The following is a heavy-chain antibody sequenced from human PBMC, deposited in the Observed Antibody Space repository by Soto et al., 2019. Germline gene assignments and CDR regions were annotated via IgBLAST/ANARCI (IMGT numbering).Heavy chain of an antibody. D-gene: IGHD1-1*01. CDR1: GGSVSSGSFY. J-gene: IGHJ6*02. Sequence: SDTLSLTCTVAGGSVSSGSFYWSYIRRPPGKGLEWSGYFYDSGSTNYNPSLRSRVTMSVDTSKNQFSLKLSSVTAAHTAVYYCAGSAPQATNDYYAMDVWGQGTTVTVSS. CDR3: AGSAPQATNDYYAMDV. CDR2: FYDSGST. V-gene: IGHV4-61*01.